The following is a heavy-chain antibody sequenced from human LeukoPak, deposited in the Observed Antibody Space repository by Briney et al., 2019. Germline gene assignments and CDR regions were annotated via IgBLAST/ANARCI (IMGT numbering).Heavy chain of an antibody. V-gene: IGHV3-23*01. D-gene: IGHD4-17*01. Sequence: GGSLRLSCAASGFTFSSYGMSWVRQAPGKGLEWVSAISGSGGSTYYADSVKGRFTISRDNSKNSLYLQMNSLRAEDTAVYYCATSYDYGDPVVEDYWGQGTLVTVSS. CDR1: GFTFSSYG. CDR3: ATSYDYGDPVVEDY. CDR2: ISGSGGST. J-gene: IGHJ4*02.